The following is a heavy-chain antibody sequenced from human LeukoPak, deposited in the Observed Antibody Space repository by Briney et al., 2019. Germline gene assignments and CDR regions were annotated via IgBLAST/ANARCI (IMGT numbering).Heavy chain of an antibody. CDR1: GFTFTNYA. CDR3: ARDGGYSYGDTFDY. J-gene: IGHJ4*02. CDR2: IVGSGDTT. V-gene: IGHV3-23*01. D-gene: IGHD5-18*01. Sequence: GGSLRFSCAASGFTFTNYAMTWVRQTPGKGLQWVSTIVGSGDTTFHADSVRGRFTISRDNSKNTIFLQMNSLRAEDTAVYYCARDGGYSYGDTFDYWGQGALVTVSS.